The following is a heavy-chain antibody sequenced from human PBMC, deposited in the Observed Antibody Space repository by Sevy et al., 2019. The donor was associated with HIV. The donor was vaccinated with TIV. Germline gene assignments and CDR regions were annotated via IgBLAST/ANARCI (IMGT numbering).Heavy chain of an antibody. CDR1: GFTFSSSW. CDR2: INSDGSST. J-gene: IGHJ3*02. Sequence: GGSLRLSCAASGFTFSSSWMYWVRQAPGKGLVWVSRINSDGSSTRYANSVKGRFTISRDNAKNTLYLQMNSLRAEDTAVYYCARDGFNVFDIWGQGTMVTVSS. V-gene: IGHV3-74*01. CDR3: ARDGFNVFDI.